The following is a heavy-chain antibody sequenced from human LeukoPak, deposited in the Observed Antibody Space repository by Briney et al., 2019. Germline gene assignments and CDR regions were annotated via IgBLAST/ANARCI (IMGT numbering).Heavy chain of an antibody. J-gene: IGHJ4*02. CDR3: ARQASDCSSTSCYINFDY. CDR1: GGSISSSSYY. CDR2: SYYSGSS. Sequence: AETLSLTCTVSGGSISSSSYYWGWIRQPPGKGLEWIGSSYYSGSSDYNPSLKSRATISVDTSKNQFSLKVRSVTAADTAVYYCARQASDCSSTSCYINFDYWGQGTLVTVSS. V-gene: IGHV4-39*07. D-gene: IGHD2-2*01.